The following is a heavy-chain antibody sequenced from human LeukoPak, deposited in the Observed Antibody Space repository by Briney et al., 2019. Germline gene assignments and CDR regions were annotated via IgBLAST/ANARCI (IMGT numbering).Heavy chain of an antibody. CDR1: GGSFSGYY. V-gene: IGHV4-34*01. D-gene: IGHD5-18*01. CDR3: ASSLVRADMVTGIDY. J-gene: IGHJ4*02. CDR2: INRSGST. Sequence: SETLSLTCAVYGGSFSGYYWIWIRQPPGKGLEWIGEINRSGSTTYNPSLKSRVTISLDTSKNQFSLKLSSVTAADTAVYYCASSLVRADMVTGIDYWGQGTLVTVTS.